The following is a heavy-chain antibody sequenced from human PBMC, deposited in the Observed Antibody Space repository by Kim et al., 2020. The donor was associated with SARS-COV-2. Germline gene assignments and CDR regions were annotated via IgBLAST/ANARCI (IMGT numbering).Heavy chain of an antibody. CDR3: ARHGSGSYGWWFDP. CDR1: GGSISSSSYY. D-gene: IGHD3-10*01. Sequence: SETLSLTCTVSGGSISSSSYYWGWIRQPPGKGLEWIGGIYYSGSTYYNPSLKSRVTISVDTSKNQFSLKLSSVTAADTAVYYCARHGSGSYGWWFDPWGQGTLVTVSS. CDR2: IYYSGST. V-gene: IGHV4-39*01. J-gene: IGHJ5*02.